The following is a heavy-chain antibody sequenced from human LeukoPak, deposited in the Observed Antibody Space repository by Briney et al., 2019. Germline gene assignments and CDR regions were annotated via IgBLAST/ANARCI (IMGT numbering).Heavy chain of an antibody. D-gene: IGHD5-18*01. CDR3: ARVGVELWERLDY. CDR1: GFTFSSYW. V-gene: IGHV3-74*01. CDR2: INNDGSST. J-gene: IGHJ4*02. Sequence: GGSLRLSCAASGFTFSSYWMHWVRQAPGKGLVWVSRINNDGSSTSYADSVKGRFTISRDNAKNTLYLQMNSLRAEDTAVYYCARVGVELWERLDYWGQGTLVTVSS.